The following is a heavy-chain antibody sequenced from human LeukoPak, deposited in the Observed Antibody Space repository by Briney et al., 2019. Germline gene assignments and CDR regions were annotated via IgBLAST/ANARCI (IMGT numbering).Heavy chain of an antibody. J-gene: IGHJ4*02. Sequence: ASVTVSCKVSGYTLTKLSMHWVRQAPGQGLEWMGIINPSGGSTSYAQKFQGRVTMTRDTSTSTVYMELSSLRSEDTAVYYCASSYYYDSSGYYPYWGQGTLVTVSS. D-gene: IGHD3-22*01. V-gene: IGHV1-46*01. CDR1: GYTLTKLS. CDR3: ASSYYYDSSGYYPY. CDR2: INPSGGST.